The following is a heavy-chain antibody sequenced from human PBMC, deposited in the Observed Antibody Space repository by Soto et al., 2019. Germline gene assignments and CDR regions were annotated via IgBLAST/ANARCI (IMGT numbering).Heavy chain of an antibody. V-gene: IGHV4-34*01. CDR2: IYYSGST. CDR1: GGSFSGYY. CDR3: ARPHYYDSSGYYDAAFDI. Sequence: SETLSLTCAVYGGSFSGYYWSWIRQPPGKGLEWIGSIYYSGSTYYNPSLKSRVTISVDTSKNQFSLKLSSVTAADTAVYYCARPHYYDSSGYYDAAFDIWGQGTMVTVSS. J-gene: IGHJ3*02. D-gene: IGHD3-22*01.